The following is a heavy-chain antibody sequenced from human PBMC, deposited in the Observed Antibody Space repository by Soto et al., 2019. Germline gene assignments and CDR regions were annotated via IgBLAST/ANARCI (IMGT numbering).Heavy chain of an antibody. Sequence: QVQLMQSGAEVKKPGASVKVSCKASGDTFTDYYIHWVRQAPGQGLEWMGTVNPSGGHTTYAQHCLGRVTTTXXXSXXTLYLELTSLTSDDTAIYCCARGGHVVVVTAALDYWGQGTLVTVSS. CDR2: VNPSGGHT. J-gene: IGHJ4*02. CDR3: ARGGHVVVVTAALDY. CDR1: GDTFTDYY. D-gene: IGHD2-21*02. V-gene: IGHV1-46*01.